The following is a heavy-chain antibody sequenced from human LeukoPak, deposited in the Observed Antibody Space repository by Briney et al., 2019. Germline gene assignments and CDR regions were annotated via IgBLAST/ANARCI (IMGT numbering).Heavy chain of an antibody. J-gene: IGHJ4*02. CDR2: IFYSGST. CDR3: ARDPNYYDSH. Sequence: KTSETLSLTCTVSGASINSYYWSWIRQPPGKGLEWIGHIFYSGSTNYNPSLRSRVTISVDRSKNQFSLKLSSVTAADTAVYYCARDPNYYDSHWGQGTLVTVSS. V-gene: IGHV4-59*12. D-gene: IGHD3-22*01. CDR1: GASINSYY.